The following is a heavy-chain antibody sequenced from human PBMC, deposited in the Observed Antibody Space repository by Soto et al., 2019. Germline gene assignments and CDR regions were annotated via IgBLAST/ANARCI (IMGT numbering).Heavy chain of an antibody. D-gene: IGHD4-17*01. Sequence: SETLSLTCTVSGGSISSGGYYWSWIRQHPGKGLEWIGYIYYSGSTYYNPSLKSRVTISVDTSKNQFSLKLSSVTAADTAVYYCARERTGDYDDYYFDYWGQGTLVTVSS. J-gene: IGHJ4*02. CDR3: ARERTGDYDDYYFDY. CDR1: GGSISSGGYY. CDR2: IYYSGST. V-gene: IGHV4-31*03.